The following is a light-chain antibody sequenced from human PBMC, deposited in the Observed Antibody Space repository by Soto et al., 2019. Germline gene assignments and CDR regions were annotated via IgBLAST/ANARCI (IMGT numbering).Light chain of an antibody. V-gene: IGKV1-27*01. CDR1: QGISNY. CDR2: AAS. Sequence: DIQMTQSPSSLSAFVGDRVTITCRASQGISNYLAWYQQKPGRVPTLLIYAASTLRSGVPSRFSGSGSGTDFNLTISSLQPEDVASYYCQEYKTAPFIFGPGTKVDI. J-gene: IGKJ3*01. CDR3: QEYKTAPFI.